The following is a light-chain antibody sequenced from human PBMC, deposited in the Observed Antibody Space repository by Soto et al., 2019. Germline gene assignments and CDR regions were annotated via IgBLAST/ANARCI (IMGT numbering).Light chain of an antibody. CDR1: QSVSSSY. J-gene: IGKJ5*01. Sequence: VLTQSPGSMSLSPGEIATLSCRASQSVSSSYLAWYQQKPGQAPRLLIYGASSRATGIPDRFSGSGSGTDFTLTISILEPEDFAVYYCQQYGSAPPITFGQGTRLEFK. V-gene: IGKV3-20*01. CDR3: QQYGSAPPIT. CDR2: GAS.